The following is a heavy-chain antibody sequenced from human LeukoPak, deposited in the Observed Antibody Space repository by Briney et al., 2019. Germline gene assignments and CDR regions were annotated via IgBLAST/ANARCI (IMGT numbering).Heavy chain of an antibody. V-gene: IGHV1-18*01. D-gene: IGHD1-26*01. J-gene: IGHJ4*02. CDR2: ISAYNGNT. CDR3: ARFRGSYYGGYYFDY. CDR1: GYTFTSYG. Sequence: ASVKVSCKASGYTFTSYGISWVRQAPGQGLEWMGWISAYNGNTNYAQKLQGRVTMTTDTSTSTAYMELRSLRSEDTAVYYCARFRGSYYGGYYFDYWGQGTLVTVSS.